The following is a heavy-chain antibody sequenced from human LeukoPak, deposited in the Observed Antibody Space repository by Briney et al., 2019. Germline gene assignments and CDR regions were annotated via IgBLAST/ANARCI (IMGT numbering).Heavy chain of an antibody. V-gene: IGHV4-59*12. Sequence: SETLSLTCTVSGGSISSYYWSWIRQPPGKGLEWIGYIYHSGSTYYNPSLKSRVTISVDRSKNQFSLKLSSVTAADTAVYYCARARTYYYDSSGSLDYWGQGTLVTVSS. J-gene: IGHJ4*02. CDR2: IYHSGST. CDR1: GGSISSYY. CDR3: ARARTYYYDSSGSLDY. D-gene: IGHD3-22*01.